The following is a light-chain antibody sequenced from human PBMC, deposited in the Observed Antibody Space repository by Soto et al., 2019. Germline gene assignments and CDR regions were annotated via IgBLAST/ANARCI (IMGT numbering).Light chain of an antibody. CDR1: QSVSNY. Sequence: IVLPKSHVTLSLSPGERATLSCRASQSVSNYLAWYQQKPGQAPRLLIYDASNRATGIPARFSGSGSGTDFTLTISSLEPEDFAVYYCQQRKNWQVTFGQGTRLEIK. CDR2: DAS. V-gene: IGKV3-11*01. CDR3: QQRKNWQVT. J-gene: IGKJ5*01.